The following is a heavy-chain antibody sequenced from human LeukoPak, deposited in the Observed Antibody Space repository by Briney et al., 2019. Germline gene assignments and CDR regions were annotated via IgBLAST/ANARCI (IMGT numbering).Heavy chain of an antibody. J-gene: IGHJ4*02. Sequence: GWSLRLSCAASGFTFSSYAMHWVRQAPGKGLEWVAVISYDGSNKYYADSVKGRFTISRDNSKNTLYLQMNSLRAEDTAVYYCAREFLQLGNFDYWGQGTLVTVSS. CDR1: GFTFSSYA. CDR3: AREFLQLGNFDY. V-gene: IGHV3-30*04. D-gene: IGHD5-18*01. CDR2: ISYDGSNK.